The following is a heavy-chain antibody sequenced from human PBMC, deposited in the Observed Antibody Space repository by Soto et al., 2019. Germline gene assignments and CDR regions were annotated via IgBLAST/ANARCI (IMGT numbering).Heavy chain of an antibody. Sequence: QVQLVQSGAEVKKPGASVKVSCKASGYTFTSYDINWVRQATGQGLEWMGWMNPNSGNTGYAQKFQGRVTMTRNTSISTAYMELSSLRSEDTAVYYCARVDIVVVPATSGMLYYYGMDVWGQGTTVTVSS. D-gene: IGHD2-2*01. J-gene: IGHJ6*02. CDR3: ARVDIVVVPATSGMLYYYGMDV. CDR1: GYTFTSYD. CDR2: MNPNSGNT. V-gene: IGHV1-8*01.